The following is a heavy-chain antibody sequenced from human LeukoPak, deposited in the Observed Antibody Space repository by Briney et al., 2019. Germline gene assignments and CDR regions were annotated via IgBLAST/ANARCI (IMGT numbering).Heavy chain of an antibody. CDR2: INHSGST. D-gene: IGHD2-15*01. CDR3: ARVVVVAAGHDY. Sequence: KPSETPSLTCAVYGGSFRGYYWGWIRPPPGKGPEWIGEINHSGSTNYNPSLKSRVTISVDTSKNQFSLKLSSVTAADTAVYYCARVVVVAAGHDYWGQGTLVTVSS. V-gene: IGHV4-34*01. CDR1: GGSFRGYY. J-gene: IGHJ4*02.